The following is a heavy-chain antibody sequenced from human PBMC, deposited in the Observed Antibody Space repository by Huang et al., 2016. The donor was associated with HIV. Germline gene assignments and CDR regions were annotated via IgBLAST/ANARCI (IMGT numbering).Heavy chain of an antibody. D-gene: IGHD6-13*01. CDR1: GFTFGDYA. CDR2: IRSKASGGPT. V-gene: IGHV3-49*03. CDR3: TRGKGALDY. J-gene: IGHJ4*02. Sequence: EVQLVEYGGGLVQPGRCLRLCCTASGFTFGDYAMSWFRQAPWKGLDWLGFIRSKASGGPTEYAASVKGRFTISRDDSKSIAYLQMNSLKTEDTAVYYCTRGKGALDYWGQGTLVTVSS.